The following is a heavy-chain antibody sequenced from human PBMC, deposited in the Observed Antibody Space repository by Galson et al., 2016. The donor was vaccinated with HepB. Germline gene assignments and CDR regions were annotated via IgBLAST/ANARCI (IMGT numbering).Heavy chain of an antibody. CDR1: GGSISSSSYY. CDR2: TLYTGTT. CDR3: ARQQRAGLVNF. D-gene: IGHD3/OR15-3a*01. J-gene: IGHJ3*01. Sequence: TLSLTCTVSGGSISSSSYYWAWIRRPPGKGLEWIGSTLYTGTTYYNPSLRDRVTIYVDASKDQFSLTLNSVTAADTAVYYCARQQRAGLVNFWGQGTMVTVSS. V-gene: IGHV4-39*01.